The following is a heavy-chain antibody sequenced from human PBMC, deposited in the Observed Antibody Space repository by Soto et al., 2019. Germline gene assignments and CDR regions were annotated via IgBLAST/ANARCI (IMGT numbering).Heavy chain of an antibody. J-gene: IGHJ4*02. CDR3: ARSVADPGAHIDY. V-gene: IGHV4-59*01. D-gene: IGHD2-8*02. Sequence: KTWETLSLTCSVSGGSISGSYWSWIRQSPGKGLEWLGYVYYTGSTNYSPSLRSRVSISVDTSKNEFSLRLSSVTAAETAMYFCARSVADPGAHIDYWGEGAQVTVSS. CDR2: VYYTGST. CDR1: GGSISGSY.